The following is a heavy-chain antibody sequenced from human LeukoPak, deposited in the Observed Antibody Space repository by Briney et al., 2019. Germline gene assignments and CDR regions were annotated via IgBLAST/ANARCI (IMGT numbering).Heavy chain of an antibody. Sequence: ASVKVSCKASGYTFTGYYMHWVRQAPGQGLEWMGWINPNSGGTNYAQKFQGRVTMTRDTSTSTAYMELSRLRSDDTAVYYCARDPVEGIVVVPAAIGWFDPWGQGTLVTVSS. CDR3: ARDPVEGIVVVPAAIGWFDP. V-gene: IGHV1-2*02. D-gene: IGHD2-2*02. CDR1: GYTFTGYY. CDR2: INPNSGGT. J-gene: IGHJ5*02.